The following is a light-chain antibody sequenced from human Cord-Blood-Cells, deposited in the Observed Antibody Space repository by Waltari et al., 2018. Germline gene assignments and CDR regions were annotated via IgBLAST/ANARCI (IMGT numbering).Light chain of an antibody. V-gene: IGLV2-23*02. CDR1: SSDVGSYNL. CDR3: CSYAVSSTYV. Sequence: QSALTQPASVSGSPGQSLTISCTGTSSDVGSYNLVSWYQQHPGKAPKLMIYEVSKRPSGVSILFSGSKSGNTAYLTLSALQAEDEADYDCCSYAVSSTYVFGTGTKVTVL. J-gene: IGLJ1*01. CDR2: EVS.